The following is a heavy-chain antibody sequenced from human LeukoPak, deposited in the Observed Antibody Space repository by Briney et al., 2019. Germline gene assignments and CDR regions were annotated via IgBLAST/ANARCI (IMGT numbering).Heavy chain of an antibody. CDR1: GFIFSNYA. CDR2: LGGLSESV. CDR3: ARRWLGDPYGMDV. V-gene: IGHV3-23*01. J-gene: IGHJ6*02. D-gene: IGHD3-10*01. Sequence: GGSLRLSCAASGFIFSNYAMTWVRQAPGKGLEWVSILGGLSESVYYPDSVKGRFTVSRDNSKDTLYLEINSLRGEDTATYYCARRWLGDPYGMDVWSQGTTVTVSS.